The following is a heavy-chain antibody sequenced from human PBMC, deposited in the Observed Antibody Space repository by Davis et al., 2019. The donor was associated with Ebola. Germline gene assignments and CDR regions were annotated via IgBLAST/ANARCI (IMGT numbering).Heavy chain of an antibody. Sequence: SETLSLTCTVPGASISSRSYYWGWIRQPPGKGLEWIGSIYYSGSTYSNPSLKSRVTISVDTSKNQFSLKLSSVTAADTAVYYCARGTETGYYYYYGMDVWGQGTTVTVSS. V-gene: IGHV4-39*01. CDR1: GASISSRSYY. CDR2: IYYSGST. D-gene: IGHD4-17*01. CDR3: ARGTETGYYYYYGMDV. J-gene: IGHJ6*02.